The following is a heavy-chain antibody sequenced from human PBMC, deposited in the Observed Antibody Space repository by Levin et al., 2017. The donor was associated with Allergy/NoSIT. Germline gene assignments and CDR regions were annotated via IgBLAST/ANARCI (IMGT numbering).Heavy chain of an antibody. V-gene: IGHV3-30*18. CDR2: ISYDGSNK. CDR3: ANQLVMRYYFGSGNSYHDALDI. CDR1: GFTFSSYG. J-gene: IGHJ3*02. D-gene: IGHD3-10*01. Sequence: GGSLRLSCAASGFTSGFTFSSYGMHWVRQAPGKGLEWVALISYDGSNKYYADSVRGRFTISRDKSKNTLYLQMNSLRAEDTAVYYCANQLVMRYYFGSGNSYHDALDIWGQGTMVTVSS.